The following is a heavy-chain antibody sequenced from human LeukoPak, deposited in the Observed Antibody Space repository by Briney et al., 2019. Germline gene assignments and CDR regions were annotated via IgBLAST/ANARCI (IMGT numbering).Heavy chain of an antibody. CDR2: ISGSGNGAST. V-gene: IGHV3-64D*06. J-gene: IGHJ4*02. CDR1: GFVFSIYT. D-gene: IGHD3-22*01. CDR3: ATPLDYYDSSGYHQGGD. Sequence: GGSLRLSCSASGFVFSIYTMYWVRQAPGKGPEYVSTISGSGNGASTYYADSVKGRFTISRDDSKSLLYLQMNGLRGEDTAVYYCATPLDYYDSSGYHQGGDWGQGTLATVSS.